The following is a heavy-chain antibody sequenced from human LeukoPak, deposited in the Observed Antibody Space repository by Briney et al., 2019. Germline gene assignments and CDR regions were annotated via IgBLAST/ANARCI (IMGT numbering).Heavy chain of an antibody. D-gene: IGHD6-19*01. J-gene: IGHJ4*02. V-gene: IGHV4-61*02. CDR3: ARLGHLGIAVADPRLDY. Sequence: PSETLSLTCSVSGGSISSGSYYWSWIRQPAGKGLEWIGRIYTSGSTNYNPSLKSRVTISVDTSKNQFSLKLSSVTAADTAVYYCARLGHLGIAVADPRLDYWGQGTLVTVSS. CDR1: GGSISSGSYY. CDR2: IYTSGST.